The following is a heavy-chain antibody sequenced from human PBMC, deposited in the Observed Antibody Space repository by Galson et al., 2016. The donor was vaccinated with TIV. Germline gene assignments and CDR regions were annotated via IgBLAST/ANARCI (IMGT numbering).Heavy chain of an antibody. D-gene: IGHD5-18*01. V-gene: IGHV1-69*13. CDR2: FIPLFGTP. CDR3: AKDRNTAMDTYHQSYGMDV. J-gene: IGHJ6*02. CDR1: GDTFLSYP. Sequence: SVKVSCKASGDTFLSYPFNWVRQAPGQGLEWMGGFIPLFGTPNYAQKFQGRVTITADASTSTVHMELSSLRSEDTAVYYCAKDRNTAMDTYHQSYGMDVWGQGTTVTGSS.